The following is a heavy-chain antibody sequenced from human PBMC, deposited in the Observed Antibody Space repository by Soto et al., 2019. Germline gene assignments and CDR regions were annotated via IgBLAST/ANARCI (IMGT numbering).Heavy chain of an antibody. CDR2: INPSGGST. CDR3: ARDQEVGATYYYGMDV. V-gene: IGHV1-46*01. J-gene: IGHJ6*02. D-gene: IGHD1-26*01. Sequence: GASVKVSCKASGYTFTSYYMHWVRQAPGQGLEWMGIINPSGGSTSYAQKFQGRVTMTRDTSTSTVYMELSSLRSEDTAVYYCARDQEVGATYYYGMDVWGQGTTVTVSS. CDR1: GYTFTSYY.